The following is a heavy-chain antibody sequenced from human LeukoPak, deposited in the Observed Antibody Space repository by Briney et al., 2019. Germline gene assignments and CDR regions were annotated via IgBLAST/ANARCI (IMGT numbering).Heavy chain of an antibody. D-gene: IGHD5-18*01. CDR3: ALRGYSYGSPYYYYYYMDV. CDR2: MNPTSGNT. V-gene: IGHV1-8*01. CDR1: GYTFTSYD. Sequence: ASVTVSCKASGYTFTSYDINWVRQATGQGLEWMGWMNPTSGNTGYAQKFQGRVTMTRNTSISTAYMELSSLRSEDTAVYYCALRGYSYGSPYYYYYYMDVWGKGTTVTVSS. J-gene: IGHJ6*03.